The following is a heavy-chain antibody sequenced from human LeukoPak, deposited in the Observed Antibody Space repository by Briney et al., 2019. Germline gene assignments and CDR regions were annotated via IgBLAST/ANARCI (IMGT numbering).Heavy chain of an antibody. CDR1: GYTFTNYA. CDR2: THSSTGNP. CDR3: ARAYQRLGQLSLPDY. J-gene: IGHJ4*02. D-gene: IGHD3-16*02. Sequence: ASVKVSCKASGYTFTNYAMNWVRQAPGQGLEWMGWTHSSTGNPTYAQDFTGRFVFSLDTSVSTTYLQISSLKAEDTAVYYCARAYQRLGQLSLPDYWGQGTLVTVSS. V-gene: IGHV7-4-1*02.